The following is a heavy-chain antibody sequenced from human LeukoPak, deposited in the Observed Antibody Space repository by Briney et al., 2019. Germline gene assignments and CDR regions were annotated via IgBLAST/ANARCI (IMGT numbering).Heavy chain of an antibody. J-gene: IGHJ4*02. CDR1: GGSISSDY. V-gene: IGHV4-59*01. CDR2: IYYSGRT. CDR3: ARGFYSPHY. Sequence: PSETLSLTRTVSGGSISSDYWSWIRQPPGKGLEWIGYIYYSGRTYYNPSLKSRITISVDTSKNQFSLKLSSVTAADTAVYYCARGFYSPHYWGQGTLVSVSS. D-gene: IGHD4-11*01.